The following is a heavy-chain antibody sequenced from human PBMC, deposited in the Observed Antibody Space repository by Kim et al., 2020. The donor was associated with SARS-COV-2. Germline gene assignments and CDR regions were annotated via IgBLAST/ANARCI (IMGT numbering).Heavy chain of an antibody. V-gene: IGHV4-59*08. D-gene: IGHD3-10*01. J-gene: IGHJ2*01. CDR3: ARQRGVHWYFDL. Sequence: NATPSRKRRVAISVDTSKNQFSLKLSAVTAAGTAVYYCARQRGVHWYFDLWGRGTLVTVSS.